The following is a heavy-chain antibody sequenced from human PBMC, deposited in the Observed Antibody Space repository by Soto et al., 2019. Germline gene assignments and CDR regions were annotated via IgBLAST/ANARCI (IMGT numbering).Heavy chain of an antibody. CDR2: TGGGGGSR. CDR3: AKARPGFDY. J-gene: IGHJ4*02. D-gene: IGHD2-8*02. Sequence: GGSLRLSCAASGFTFSSHCISWVRQAPGKGLEWVSATGGGGGSRYYADSVKGRFTISRDNSKNTLYLQMNSLRAEDTAVYYCAKARPGFDYWGQGTLVTVSS. V-gene: IGHV3-23*01. CDR1: GFTFSSHC.